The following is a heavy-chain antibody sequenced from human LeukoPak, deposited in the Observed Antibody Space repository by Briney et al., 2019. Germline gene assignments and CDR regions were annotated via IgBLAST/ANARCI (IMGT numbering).Heavy chain of an antibody. Sequence: GGSLRLFCAASGFTFADYAMSWVRQAPGTGLEWVGFIRSKAYGGTTEYAASVKGRFTISRDDSKGIAYLQMTSLKTEDTAVYYCTRDIMRRPSPYCTGSSCSSENYYYMDVWGKGTTVTISS. CDR1: GFTFADYA. CDR3: TRDIMRRPSPYCTGSSCSSENYYYMDV. V-gene: IGHV3-49*04. J-gene: IGHJ6*03. CDR2: IRSKAYGGTT. D-gene: IGHD2-15*01.